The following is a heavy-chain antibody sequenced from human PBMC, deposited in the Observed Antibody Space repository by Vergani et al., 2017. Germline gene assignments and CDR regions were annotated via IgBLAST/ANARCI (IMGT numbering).Heavy chain of an antibody. CDR1: GFTFSSYS. Sequence: EVQLVESGGGLVKPGGSLRLSCAASGFTFSSYSMNWVRQAPGKGLEWVSSISSSSSYIYYADSVKGRFTISRDNAKNSLYLQMNSLRAEDTAVYYCARDDGTVETYGMDVWGQGTTVTVSS. CDR3: ARDDGTVETYGMDV. D-gene: IGHD4-23*01. CDR2: ISSSSSYI. V-gene: IGHV3-21*01. J-gene: IGHJ6*02.